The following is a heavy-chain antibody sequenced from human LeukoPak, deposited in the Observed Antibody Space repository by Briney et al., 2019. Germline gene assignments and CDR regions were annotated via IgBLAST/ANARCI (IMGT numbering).Heavy chain of an antibody. J-gene: IGHJ4*02. Sequence: SGPTLVKPTETLTLTCTFSGFSLYTSGVGVGWSRQPPGKALEWLALIYWNGDKRYSPFLKSRLTITKDTSKNQVVLTMTNMDPVDTATYYCARYASGTYNFDYWGQGTLVTVSS. CDR3: ARYASGTYNFDY. D-gene: IGHD3-10*01. CDR2: IYWNGDK. V-gene: IGHV2-5*01. CDR1: GFSLYTSGVG.